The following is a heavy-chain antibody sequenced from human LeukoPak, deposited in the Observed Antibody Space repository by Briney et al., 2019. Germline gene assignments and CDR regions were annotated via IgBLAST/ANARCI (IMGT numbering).Heavy chain of an antibody. CDR3: ARLPIVVITSGGY. Sequence: GGSLRLSCAASGFTFSSYSMNWVRQAPGKGLEWVSSISSSSSYIYYADSVKGRFTISRDNAKNTLYLQMNSLRAEDTAVYYCARLPIVVITSGGYWGQGTLVTVSS. CDR2: ISSSSSYI. D-gene: IGHD3-22*01. J-gene: IGHJ4*02. CDR1: GFTFSSYS. V-gene: IGHV3-21*04.